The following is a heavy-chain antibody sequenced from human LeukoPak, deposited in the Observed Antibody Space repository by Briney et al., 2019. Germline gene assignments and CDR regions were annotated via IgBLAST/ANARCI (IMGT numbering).Heavy chain of an antibody. J-gene: IGHJ4*02. D-gene: IGHD3-3*01. CDR1: GYTFTGYY. CDR3: ARDYDFWSGYPYFDY. CDR2: INPNSGGT. V-gene: IGHV1-2*02. Sequence: ASVKVSCKGSGYTFTGYYMHWVRQAPGQGLEWMGWINPNSGGTNYAQKFQGRVTMTRDTSISTAYMELSRLRSDDTAVYYCARDYDFWSGYPYFDYWGQGTLVTVSS.